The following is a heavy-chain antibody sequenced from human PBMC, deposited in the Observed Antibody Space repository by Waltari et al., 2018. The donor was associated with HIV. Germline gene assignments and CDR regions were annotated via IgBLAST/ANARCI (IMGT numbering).Heavy chain of an antibody. D-gene: IGHD3-16*01. V-gene: IGHV4-39*07. Sequence: QLQLQESGPRLVKTSETLSVTCTVSGGSIRTSSYYWVWIRQAHGKGLEWIGTIHYSGTTYYNPSLKSRVTISADTSKDQLSLKLRSATAADTAVYYCARDRWAVEGEFFRAFDIWGQGTKVTVSS. CDR1: GGSIRTSSYY. CDR3: ARDRWAVEGEFFRAFDI. J-gene: IGHJ3*02. CDR2: IHYSGTT.